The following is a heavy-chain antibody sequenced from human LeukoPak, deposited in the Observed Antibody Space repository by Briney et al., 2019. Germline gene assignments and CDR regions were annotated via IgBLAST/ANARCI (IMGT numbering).Heavy chain of an antibody. J-gene: IGHJ6*03. D-gene: IGHD5-18*01. V-gene: IGHV3-30*04. CDR2: ISYDGSNK. CDR3: ARGRAGRGYSYVIYYYYYMDV. CDR1: GFTFSSYA. Sequence: GGSLRLSCAASGFTFSSYAMHWVRQAPGKGLEWVAVISYDGSNKYYADSVKGRFTISRDNSKNTLYLQMNSLRAEDTAVYYCARGRAGRGYSYVIYYYYYMDVWGKGTTVTVSS.